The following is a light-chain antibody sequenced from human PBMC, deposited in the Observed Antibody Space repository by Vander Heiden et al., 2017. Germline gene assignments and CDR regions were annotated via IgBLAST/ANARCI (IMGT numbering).Light chain of an antibody. CDR3: PAWDSSTGV. CDR2: LDN. Sequence: SYELTQPPSLSVPPGQTASISCSGETLGDKYTYWYQQKPGQSPILVIYLDNKRPSGIPERFSGSNSGNTATLTISGTQAMDEADYYCPAWDSSTGVFGGGTKVTVL. V-gene: IGLV3-1*01. J-gene: IGLJ2*01. CDR1: TLGDKY.